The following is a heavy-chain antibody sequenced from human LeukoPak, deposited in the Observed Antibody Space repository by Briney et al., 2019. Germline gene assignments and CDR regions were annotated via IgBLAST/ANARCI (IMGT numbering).Heavy chain of an antibody. Sequence: SETLSLTCTVSGGSISSGDYYWSWIRQPPGKGLEWIGYIYYSGSTYYNPSLKSRVTISVDTSKNQFSLKLSSVTAADTAVYYCARDQDDGGGKEVSAFDIWGQGTMVTVSS. CDR1: GGSISSGDYY. J-gene: IGHJ3*02. D-gene: IGHD4-23*01. V-gene: IGHV4-30-4*02. CDR2: IYYSGST. CDR3: ARDQDDGGGKEVSAFDI.